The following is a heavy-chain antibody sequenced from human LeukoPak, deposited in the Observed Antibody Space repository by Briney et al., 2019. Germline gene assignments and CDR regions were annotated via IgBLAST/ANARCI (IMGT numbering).Heavy chain of an antibody. Sequence: SETLSLTCAVYGGSFSGYYWSWIRQPPGKGLEWIGEINHSGSTNYNPSLKSRVTISVDTSKNQISLKLSSVTAADTAVYYCAREPAYYDFWSGYYQPPYYFDYWGQGTLVTVSS. CDR3: AREPAYYDFWSGYYQPPYYFDY. CDR1: GGSFSGYY. J-gene: IGHJ4*02. V-gene: IGHV4-34*01. D-gene: IGHD3-3*01. CDR2: INHSGST.